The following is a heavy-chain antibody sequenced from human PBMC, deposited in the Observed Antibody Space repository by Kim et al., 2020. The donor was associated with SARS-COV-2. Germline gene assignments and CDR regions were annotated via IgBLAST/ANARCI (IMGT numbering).Heavy chain of an antibody. V-gene: IGHV4-59*13. CDR2: IYYSGST. J-gene: IGHJ5*02. D-gene: IGHD1-26*01. Sequence: SETLSLTCTVSGGSISSYYWSWIRQPPGKGLEWIGYIYYSGSTNYNPSLKSRVTISVDTSKNQFSLKLSSVTAADTAVYYCARDRPSGRGWFGPWGQGTLVTVSS. CDR3: ARDRPSGRGWFGP. CDR1: GGSISSYY.